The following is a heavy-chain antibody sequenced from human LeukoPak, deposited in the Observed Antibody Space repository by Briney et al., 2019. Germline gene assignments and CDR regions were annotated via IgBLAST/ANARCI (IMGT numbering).Heavy chain of an antibody. J-gene: IGHJ4*02. CDR3: ARARLVYDSSGYYSH. V-gene: IGHV1-2*06. CDR1: GYTFTGYY. D-gene: IGHD3-22*01. CDR2: INPNGGGT. Sequence: ASVKVSCKASGYTFTGYYMHWVRQAPGQGLEWMGRINPNGGGTNYAQKFQGRVTMTRDTSISTAYMELSRLRSDDTAVYYCARARLVYDSSGYYSHWGQGTLVTVSS.